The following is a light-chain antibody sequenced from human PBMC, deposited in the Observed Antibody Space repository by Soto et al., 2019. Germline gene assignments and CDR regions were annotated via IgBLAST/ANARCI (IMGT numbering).Light chain of an antibody. J-gene: IGKJ4*01. CDR3: QQYNNWPPVT. CDR1: QSLSSNF. CDR2: DSS. V-gene: IGKV3D-20*02. Sequence: EIVLTQSPATLSLSPGERATLSCRASQSLSSNFLAWYQQKPGQPPRLLIYDSSTRATGFPDRFSGSGSGTDFTLTIIRLEPEDFAVYYCQQYNNWPPVTFGGGTKVEIK.